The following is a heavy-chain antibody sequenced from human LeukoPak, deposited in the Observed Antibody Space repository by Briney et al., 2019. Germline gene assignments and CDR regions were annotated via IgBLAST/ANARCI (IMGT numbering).Heavy chain of an antibody. CDR3: ARDRDILTGYYAPHFDY. V-gene: IGHV3-21*01. Sequence: GGSLRLSCAASGFTFSRYSMNWVRQAPGKGLEWVSSISSSSSYIYYADSVKGRFTISRDNAKNSLYLQMNSLRAEDTAVYYCARDRDILTGYYAPHFDYWGQGTLVTVSS. CDR2: ISSSSSYI. D-gene: IGHD3-9*01. J-gene: IGHJ4*02. CDR1: GFTFSRYS.